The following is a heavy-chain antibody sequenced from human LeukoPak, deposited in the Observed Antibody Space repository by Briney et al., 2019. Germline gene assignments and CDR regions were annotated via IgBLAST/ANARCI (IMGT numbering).Heavy chain of an antibody. D-gene: IGHD7-27*01. CDR3: ARFMGKPY. V-gene: IGHV3-23*01. J-gene: IGHJ4*02. Sequence: GGSLRLSCEASGFSFSNYAMSGVRQAPGKGLEWVSAISSSGDDPFYADSVKGRFTVSRDNSQNTLYLQMNSLRAEDTAVYYCARFMGKPYWGQGTLVTVSS. CDR1: GFSFSNYA. CDR2: ISSSGDDP.